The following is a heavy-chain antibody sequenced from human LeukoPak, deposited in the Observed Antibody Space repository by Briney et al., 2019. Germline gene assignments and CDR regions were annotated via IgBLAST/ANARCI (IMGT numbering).Heavy chain of an antibody. CDR2: ISGSNGRT. V-gene: IGHV3-23*01. CDR1: GFTFSAHA. J-gene: IGHJ5*01. D-gene: IGHD3-22*01. CDR3: AKDVLHDGSVYYANYLDS. Sequence: GGSLRLSCAASGFTFSAHAMSWVRQPPGKGLEWVSAISGSNGRTHFADSLRGRFSISRDNSKNTLYLQMNSLRADDTAVYYCAKDVLHDGSVYYANYLDSWGHGTLVTVSS.